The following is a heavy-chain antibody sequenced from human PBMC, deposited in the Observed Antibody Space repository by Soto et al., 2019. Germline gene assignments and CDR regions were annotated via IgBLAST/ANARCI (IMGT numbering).Heavy chain of an antibody. Sequence: GGSLRLSCAASGFTFISYWMTWVRQAPWKGLEWVANIKQDGSEKYYVDSVKGRFTISRDNAKNSLYLQMNSLRAEDTAVYYCARDILTGSHGVWGQGTLVTVS. CDR1: GFTFISYW. J-gene: IGHJ4*02. D-gene: IGHD3-9*01. CDR3: ARDILTGSHGV. V-gene: IGHV3-7*01. CDR2: IKQDGSEK.